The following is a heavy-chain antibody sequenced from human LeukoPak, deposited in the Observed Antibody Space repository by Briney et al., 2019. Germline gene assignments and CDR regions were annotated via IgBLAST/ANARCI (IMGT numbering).Heavy chain of an antibody. CDR1: GGSISSYY. J-gene: IGHJ4*02. CDR2: IYYSGST. CDR3: ARGGVGDSYGPFDY. Sequence: SETLPLTCTVSGGSISSYYWSWIRQPPGKGLEWIGYIYYSGSTNYNPSLKSRVTISVDTSKNQFSLKLSSVTAADTAVYYCARGGVGDSYGPFDYWGQGTLVTVSS. D-gene: IGHD5-18*01. V-gene: IGHV4-59*01.